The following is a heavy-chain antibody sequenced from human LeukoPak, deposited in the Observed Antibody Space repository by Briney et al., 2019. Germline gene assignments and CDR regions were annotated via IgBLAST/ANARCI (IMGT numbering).Heavy chain of an antibody. CDR1: GITFSSYW. V-gene: IGHV3-7*01. Sequence: PGGSLRLSCAASGITFSSYWMSWVRQAPGKGLEWVANIKQDGSEKYYVDSVKGRFTISRDNAKNSLYLQMNSLRAEDTAVYYCARGNDYDFWSGSRYYFDYWGQGTLVTVSS. D-gene: IGHD3-3*01. J-gene: IGHJ4*02. CDR2: IKQDGSEK. CDR3: ARGNDYDFWSGSRYYFDY.